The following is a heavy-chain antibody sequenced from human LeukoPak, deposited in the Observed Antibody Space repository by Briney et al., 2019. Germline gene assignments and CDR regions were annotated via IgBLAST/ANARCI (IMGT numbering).Heavy chain of an antibody. CDR1: GYTFTSYA. J-gene: IGHJ5*02. Sequence: ASVKVSCKASGYTFTSYAMNWVRQAPGQGLEWMGWINTNTGNPTYAQGFTGRFVFSLDTSVSTAYLQISSLKAEDAAVYYCARAPTITMVRGVPNWFDPWGQGTLVTVSS. CDR3: ARAPTITMVRGVPNWFDP. D-gene: IGHD3-10*01. CDR2: INTNTGNP. V-gene: IGHV7-4-1*02.